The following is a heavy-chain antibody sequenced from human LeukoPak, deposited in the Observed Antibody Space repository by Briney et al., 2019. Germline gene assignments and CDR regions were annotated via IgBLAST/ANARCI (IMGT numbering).Heavy chain of an antibody. V-gene: IGHV4-39*01. Sequence: PSETLSLTCTVSGGSISSSSYYWGWIRQPPGKGLEWNGSISYSARTVYSPSIKSRVTISVATSKKQTCLRASSVPAAHTAVYYCARWDAYDMLTGSNYGWGQRTLVSAS. D-gene: IGHD3-9*01. CDR1: GGSISSSSYY. J-gene: IGHJ4*02. CDR2: ISYSART. CDR3: ARWDAYDMLTGSNYG.